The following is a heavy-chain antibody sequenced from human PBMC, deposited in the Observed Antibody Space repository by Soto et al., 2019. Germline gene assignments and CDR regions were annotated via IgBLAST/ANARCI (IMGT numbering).Heavy chain of an antibody. D-gene: IGHD6-13*01. CDR2: ISWNSGSI. Sequence: LRLSCAASGFTFDDYAMHWVRQAPGKGLEWVSGISWNSGSIGYADSAKGRFTISRDNAKNSLYLQMNSLRAEDTALYYCAKDQAAAAYYYGMDVWGQGTTVTVSS. CDR3: AKDQAAAAYYYGMDV. V-gene: IGHV3-9*01. J-gene: IGHJ6*02. CDR1: GFTFDDYA.